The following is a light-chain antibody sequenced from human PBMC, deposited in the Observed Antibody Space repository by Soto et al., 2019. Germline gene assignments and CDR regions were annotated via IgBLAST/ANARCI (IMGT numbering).Light chain of an antibody. CDR3: QQYGSSPMYT. CDR1: QSVSNNY. Sequence: EIVLTQSPGTLSLSPGERATLSCRASQSVSNNYLAWYQQKPGQAPRPLIYDASSRATGIPDRFSGSGSGTDFTLTISRLEPEDFAIYYCQQYGSSPMYTFGQGTKLEIK. CDR2: DAS. J-gene: IGKJ2*01. V-gene: IGKV3-20*01.